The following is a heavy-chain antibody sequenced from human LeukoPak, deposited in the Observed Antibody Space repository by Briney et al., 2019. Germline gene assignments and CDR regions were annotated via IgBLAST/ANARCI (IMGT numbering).Heavy chain of an antibody. CDR1: GGSLSSGGYS. Sequence: PSETLSLTCAVCGGSLSSGGYSWSWLRQPPGTGLEWIGYIYHSGSTYYNPSLKSRVTISVDRSKNQFSLKLSSVTAADTAVYYCARDPGGGMDVWGQGTTVTVSS. CDR3: ARDPGGGMDV. CDR2: IYHSGST. V-gene: IGHV4-30-2*01. J-gene: IGHJ6*02.